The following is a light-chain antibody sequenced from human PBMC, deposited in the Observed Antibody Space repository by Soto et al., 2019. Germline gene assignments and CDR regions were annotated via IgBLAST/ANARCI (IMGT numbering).Light chain of an antibody. CDR2: GAI. CDR3: QQYHSPPLT. V-gene: IGKV3-20*01. Sequence: EIVLTQSPGTLSLSPGQRGTLSCRASQNIRINYVAWFQQKPGQPPRLLIYGAINRASGIPDRFSGSGSGTEFTLTISSLEPEDFVVYYCQQYHSPPLTFGQGTKVDIK. CDR1: QNIRINY. J-gene: IGKJ1*01.